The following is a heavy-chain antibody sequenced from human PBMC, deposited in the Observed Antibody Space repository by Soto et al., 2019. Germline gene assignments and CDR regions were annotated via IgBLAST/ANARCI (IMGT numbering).Heavy chain of an antibody. CDR3: ARVKENYYYYGMDV. CDR2: ISAYNGNT. V-gene: IGHV1-18*01. Sequence: GGSVKVSCKASGYTFTSYGISWVRQAPGQGLEWMGWISAYNGNTNYAQKLQGRVTMTTDTSTSTAYMELRSLRSDDTAVYYCARVKENYYYYGMDVWGQGTTVTVS. J-gene: IGHJ6*02. CDR1: GYTFTSYG.